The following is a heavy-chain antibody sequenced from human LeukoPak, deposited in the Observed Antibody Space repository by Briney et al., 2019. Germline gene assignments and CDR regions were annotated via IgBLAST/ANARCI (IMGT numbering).Heavy chain of an antibody. Sequence: GGSLRLSCAASGFTFSSYAMHWVRQAPGKGLEWVAVISYDGSNKYYADSVKGRFTISRDSSKNTLYLQMNSLRAEDTAVYYCARDGYDSSGLFDYWGQGTLVTVSS. CDR3: ARDGYDSSGLFDY. CDR2: ISYDGSNK. CDR1: GFTFSSYA. D-gene: IGHD3-22*01. J-gene: IGHJ4*02. V-gene: IGHV3-30-3*01.